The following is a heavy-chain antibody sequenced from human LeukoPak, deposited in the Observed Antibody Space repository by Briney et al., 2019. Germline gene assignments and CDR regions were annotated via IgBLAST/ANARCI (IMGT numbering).Heavy chain of an antibody. J-gene: IGHJ5*02. Sequence: PGGSLRLSCAASGFTVSSNYMSWVRQAPGKGLEWVSVIYSGGSTYYADSVKGRFTISRDNSKNTLYLRMNSLRAEDTAVYYCVREGTYSSKGIRVNWFDPWGQGTLVTVSS. CDR1: GFTVSSNY. CDR3: VREGTYSSKGIRVNWFDP. D-gene: IGHD4-11*01. V-gene: IGHV3-66*02. CDR2: IYSGGST.